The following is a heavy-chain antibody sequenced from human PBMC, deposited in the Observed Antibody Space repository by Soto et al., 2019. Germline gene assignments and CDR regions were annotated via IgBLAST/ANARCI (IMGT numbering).Heavy chain of an antibody. J-gene: IGHJ4*02. V-gene: IGHV1-69*02. Sequence: QVQLVQSGAEVKKPGSSVKVSCKASGGTFSSYTISWVRQAPGQGLEWMGRIIPILGIANYAQKFQGRVTITADKSTSTAYMELSSLRSEDTAVYYCASGGVGATRLDYWGQGTLVTVSS. D-gene: IGHD1-26*01. CDR1: GGTFSSYT. CDR2: IIPILGIA. CDR3: ASGGVGATRLDY.